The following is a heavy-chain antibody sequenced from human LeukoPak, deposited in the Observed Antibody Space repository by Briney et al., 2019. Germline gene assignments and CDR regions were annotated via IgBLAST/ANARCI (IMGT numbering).Heavy chain of an antibody. CDR3: ARDRFLYSY. CDR2: IYYSGST. Sequence: SETLSLTCTVSGGSISSYYWSWIRQPPGKGLEWIGYIYYSGSTNYNPSLKSRVTISVDTSKNQFSLKLTSVTAADTAVYYCARDRFLYSYWGQGTLVTVSS. D-gene: IGHD2-2*02. CDR1: GGSISSYY. V-gene: IGHV4-59*01. J-gene: IGHJ4*02.